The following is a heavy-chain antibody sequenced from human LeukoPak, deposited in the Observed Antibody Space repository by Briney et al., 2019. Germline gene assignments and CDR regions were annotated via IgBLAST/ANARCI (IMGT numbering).Heavy chain of an antibody. Sequence: KPGGSLRLSCAASGFTFSDYYMSWIRQAPGKGLEWVSYISSSGSTIYYADSVKGRFTISRDNAKNSLYLQMNSLRAEDTAVYYCAREGCSSTSCYPAFHSSERRGILTGPGVVYWGQGTLVTVSS. J-gene: IGHJ4*02. CDR3: AREGCSSTSCYPAFHSSERRGILTGPGVVY. CDR2: ISSSGSTI. D-gene: IGHD2-2*01. V-gene: IGHV3-11*01. CDR1: GFTFSDYY.